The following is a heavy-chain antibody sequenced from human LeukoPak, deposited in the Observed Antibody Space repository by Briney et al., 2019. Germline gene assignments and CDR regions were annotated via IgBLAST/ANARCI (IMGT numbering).Heavy chain of an antibody. D-gene: IGHD4-17*01. V-gene: IGHV4-59*08. J-gene: IGHJ2*01. Sequence: SETLSLTCTVSGGSISSFYWSWIRQPPGKGLEWIGYIYYSGSTNYNPSLKSRVTISVDTSKNQFSLKLSSVTAADTAVYYCARRPGTAWTTVTTLPYWYFDLWGRGTLVTVSS. CDR2: IYYSGST. CDR3: ARRPGTAWTTVTTLPYWYFDL. CDR1: GGSISSFY.